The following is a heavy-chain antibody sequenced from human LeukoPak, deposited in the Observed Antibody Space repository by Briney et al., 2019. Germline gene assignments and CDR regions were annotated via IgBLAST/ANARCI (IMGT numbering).Heavy chain of an antibody. Sequence: PGGSLRLSCAASGFTFSTYGMHWVRQAPGKGLEWVAIISYDGSNKHYADSVKGRFTISRDNSNNTLYLQMNSLRAEDTAVYYCARAIDFWSGYYRLDPWGQGTLVTVSS. CDR2: ISYDGSNK. CDR3: ARAIDFWSGYYRLDP. CDR1: GFTFSTYG. J-gene: IGHJ5*02. D-gene: IGHD3-3*01. V-gene: IGHV3-30*03.